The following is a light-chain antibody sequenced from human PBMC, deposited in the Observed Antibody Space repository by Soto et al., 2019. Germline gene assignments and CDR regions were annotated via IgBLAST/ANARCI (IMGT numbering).Light chain of an antibody. Sequence: SQSAGTLSLSPGERATLSCLASQSVSGNLAWYQQKPGQAPRLLIYGVSARATGIPARFSGSGFGTEFTLTISSLQPDDFATYYCQQYNSYPWTFGQGTKVDIK. CDR2: GVS. CDR1: QSVSGN. J-gene: IGKJ1*01. CDR3: QQYNSYPWT. V-gene: IGKV3-15*01.